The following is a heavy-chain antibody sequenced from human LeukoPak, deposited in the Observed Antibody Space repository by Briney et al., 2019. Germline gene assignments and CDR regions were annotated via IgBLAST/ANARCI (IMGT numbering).Heavy chain of an antibody. Sequence: SVKVSCKASGGTFSSYTITWVRQAPGQGLEWMGGIIPIFGSANYAQKFQGRVTITADESTSTAYMELSSLRSEDTAVYYCTTLNPYFDFWGQGSLVTVSS. CDR3: TTLNPYFDF. D-gene: IGHD1-1*01. CDR1: GGTFSSYT. CDR2: IIPIFGSA. V-gene: IGHV1-69*13. J-gene: IGHJ4*02.